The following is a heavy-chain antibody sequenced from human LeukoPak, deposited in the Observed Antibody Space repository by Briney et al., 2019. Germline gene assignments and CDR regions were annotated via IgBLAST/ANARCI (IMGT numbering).Heavy chain of an antibody. CDR3: ARLRDTAMAGPFEY. CDR2: IYYSGST. CDR1: GGSISSNSYY. Sequence: SETLSLTCAVSGGSISSNSYYWAWISQPPGKGLAWIGSIYYSGSTYYNPSLKSRVTISVDRSKNQFSLRLSSVTAADTAVYYCARLRDTAMAGPFEYWGQGTLVTVSS. V-gene: IGHV4-39*01. J-gene: IGHJ4*02. D-gene: IGHD5-18*01.